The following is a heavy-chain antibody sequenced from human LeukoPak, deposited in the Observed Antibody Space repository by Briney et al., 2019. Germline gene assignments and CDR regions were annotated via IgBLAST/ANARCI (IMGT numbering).Heavy chain of an antibody. Sequence: PSETLSLTCTVSGGSISSYYWSWIRQPPGKGLEWIGYIYTSGSTNYNPSLKSRVTISVDTSKNQFSLKQSSVTAADTAVYYGARGPPQGYSGSWYEWGYYYYHYRAVGGKGPTVTVPS. D-gene: IGHD6-13*01. J-gene: IGHJ6*03. CDR3: ARGPPQGYSGSWYEWGYYYYHYRAV. CDR1: GGSISSYY. CDR2: IYTSGST. V-gene: IGHV4-4*09.